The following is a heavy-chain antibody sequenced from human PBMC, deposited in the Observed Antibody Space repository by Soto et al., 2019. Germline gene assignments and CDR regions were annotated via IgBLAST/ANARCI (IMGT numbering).Heavy chain of an antibody. CDR1: GGTFSSYA. J-gene: IGHJ4*02. CDR2: IIPIFGTA. D-gene: IGHD1-26*01. CDR3: ARLQWEILDVLFPDY. V-gene: IGHV1-69*13. Sequence: GASVKVSCKASGGTFSSYAISWVRQAPGQGLEWMGGIIPIFGTANYAQKFQGRVTITADESTSTAYMELSSLRSEDTAVYYCARLQWEILDVLFPDYWGQGTLVTVSS.